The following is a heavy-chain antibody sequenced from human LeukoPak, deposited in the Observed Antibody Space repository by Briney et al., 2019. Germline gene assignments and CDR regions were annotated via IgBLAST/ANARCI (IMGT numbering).Heavy chain of an antibody. CDR3: ARELIKKYYYGMDV. Sequence: GRSLRLSCAASGFTFSSYAMHWVRQAPGKGLEWVAVISHDGSNKYYADSVKGRFTISRDNSKNTLYLQMNSLRAEDTAVYYCARELIKKYYYGMDVWGQGTTATVSS. CDR2: ISHDGSNK. J-gene: IGHJ6*02. V-gene: IGHV3-30-3*01. CDR1: GFTFSSYA.